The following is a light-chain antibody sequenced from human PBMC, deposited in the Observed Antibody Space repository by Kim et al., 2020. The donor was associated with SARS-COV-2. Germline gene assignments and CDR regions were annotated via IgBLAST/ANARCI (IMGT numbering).Light chain of an antibody. CDR3: SSYAGTNNLL. V-gene: IGLV2-8*01. Sequence: GQSVAISCTGTSSDIGTYNYVSWYQQHPGKAPKLLIYEVSKRPSGVPDRFSGSKSGNTASLTVSGLQADDEANYYCSSYAGTNNLLFGGGTQLTV. CDR2: EVS. CDR1: SSDIGTYNY. J-gene: IGLJ2*01.